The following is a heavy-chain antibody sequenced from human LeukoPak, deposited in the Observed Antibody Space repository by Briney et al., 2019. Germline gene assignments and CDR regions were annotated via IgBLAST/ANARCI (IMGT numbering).Heavy chain of an antibody. CDR3: ARGSRDDSYDYYLNL. D-gene: IGHD3-22*01. CDR2: MNPNNGNT. J-gene: IGHJ4*02. Sequence: ASVKVSCKASGYTFTNYDINWVRQATGQGLEWMGWMNPNNGNTDYAQKFQGRVIVTRDTSISTVYMELSSLRSEDTAVYYCARGSRDDSYDYYLNLWGQGTLVTVSS. V-gene: IGHV1-8*01. CDR1: GYTFTNYD.